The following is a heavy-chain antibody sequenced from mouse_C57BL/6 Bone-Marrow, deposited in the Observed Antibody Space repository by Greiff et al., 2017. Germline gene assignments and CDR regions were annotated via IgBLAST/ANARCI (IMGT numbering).Heavy chain of an antibody. CDR2: IDPSDSET. J-gene: IGHJ2*01. V-gene: IGHV1-52*01. CDR1: GYTFTSYW. CDR3: ARWAQRREGVIWDFDY. D-gene: IGHD1-1*01. Sequence: QVQLQQPGAELVRPGSSVKMSCKASGYTFTSYWMHWVKQRPIQGLEWIGNIDPSDSETHYNQKFKDKATLTVDTSSSTAYMQLSSLTSEDSAVYYCARWAQRREGVIWDFDYWGQGTTLTVSS.